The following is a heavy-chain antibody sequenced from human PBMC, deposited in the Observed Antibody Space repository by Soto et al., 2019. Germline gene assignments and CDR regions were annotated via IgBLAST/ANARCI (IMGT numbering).Heavy chain of an antibody. Sequence: GGSLRLSCAASGFTFSSYWMHWVRQAPGKGLVWVSRINSDGSSTSYADSVKGRFTISRDNAKNTLYLQMNSLRAEDTAVYYCAMFGELVFGSYYYYGMDVWGQGTTVTVSS. CDR3: AMFGELVFGSYYYYGMDV. CDR2: INSDGSST. J-gene: IGHJ6*02. V-gene: IGHV3-74*01. CDR1: GFTFSSYW. D-gene: IGHD3-10*02.